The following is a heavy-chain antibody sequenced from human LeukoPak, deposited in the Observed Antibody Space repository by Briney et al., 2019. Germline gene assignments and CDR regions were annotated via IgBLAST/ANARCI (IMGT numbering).Heavy chain of an antibody. Sequence: PGGSLRLSCTASGFTFGDYAMNWVRLAPGKGLEWVSAISGSGGSTYYADSVKGRFTISRDNAKNSLYLQMNSLRAEDTAVYYCARDLTGYSSGWSYYYYYYYYMDVWGKGTTVTVSS. J-gene: IGHJ6*03. CDR1: GFTFGDYA. V-gene: IGHV3-23*01. D-gene: IGHD6-19*01. CDR2: ISGSGGST. CDR3: ARDLTGYSSGWSYYYYYYYYMDV.